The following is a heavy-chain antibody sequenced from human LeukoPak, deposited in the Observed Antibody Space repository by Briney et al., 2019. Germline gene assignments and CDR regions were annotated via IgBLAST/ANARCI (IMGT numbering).Heavy chain of an antibody. V-gene: IGHV3-74*01. CDR2: ISSDGSTT. D-gene: IGHD2-8*02. CDR1: GFTFSSYW. J-gene: IGHJ3*02. CDR3: ARGGVPGGFDI. Sequence: GGSLRLSCAASGFTFSSYWMHWVRQAPGKGLVWVSHISSDGSTTSYADSVKGRFTISRDNAKNTLYLQMTTLRAEDTALYYCARGGVPGGFDIWGQGKMVTVSS.